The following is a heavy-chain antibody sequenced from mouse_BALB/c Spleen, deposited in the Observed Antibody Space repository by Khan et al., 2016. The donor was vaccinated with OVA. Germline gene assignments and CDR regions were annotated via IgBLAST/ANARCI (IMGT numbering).Heavy chain of an antibody. CDR2: VSTGGHYT. J-gene: IGHJ3*01. V-gene: IGHV5-6*01. CDR1: GFTFSTYG. D-gene: IGHD1-1*01. Sequence: EVELVESGGDVVKPGGSLKLSCAASGFTFSTYGMSWVRQTPDKRLEWVATVSTGGHYTYYPDTVKGRFTISRDNAKNTLYLQMSSLKSEDTAMFYCARLAYYYDGGGFAYGGQGTMVTVSA. CDR3: ARLAYYYDGGGFAY.